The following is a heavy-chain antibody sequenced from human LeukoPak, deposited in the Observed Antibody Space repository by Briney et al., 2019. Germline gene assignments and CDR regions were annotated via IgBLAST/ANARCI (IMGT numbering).Heavy chain of an antibody. D-gene: IGHD1-26*01. V-gene: IGHV4-59*01. J-gene: IGHJ2*01. Sequence: SKTLSLTCTVSGGSISPYYWTWIRQSPGKALEWIGYIYYSGRTSYNPCLKSRVTMSVDTSKNQFSLQLSSVTAADTAVYYCARDGNPWNLDVWGRGTLVTVSS. CDR3: ARDGNPWNLDV. CDR2: IYYSGRT. CDR1: GGSISPYY.